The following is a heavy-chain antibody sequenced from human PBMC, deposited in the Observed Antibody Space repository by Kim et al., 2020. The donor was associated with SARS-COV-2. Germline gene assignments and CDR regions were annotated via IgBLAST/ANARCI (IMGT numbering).Heavy chain of an antibody. D-gene: IGHD3-22*01. CDR3: ARGASLYYYDSSGYDY. V-gene: IGHV3-30*01. J-gene: IGHJ4*02. Sequence: SVKGRFTISRDNSKNTLYLQMNSLRAEDTAVYYCARGASLYYYDSSGYDYWGQGTLVTVSS.